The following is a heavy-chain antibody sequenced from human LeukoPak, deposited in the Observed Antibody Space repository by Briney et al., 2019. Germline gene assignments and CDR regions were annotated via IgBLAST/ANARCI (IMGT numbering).Heavy chain of an antibody. D-gene: IGHD1/OR15-1a*01. Sequence: GGSLRLSCAASGFTFSSYAMSWVRQAPGKGLEWVSSISSSSSYIYYADSVKGRFTISRDNAKNSLYLQMNSLRAEDTAVYYCAGAPRSWNRDYWGQGTLVTVSS. CDR2: ISSSSSYI. J-gene: IGHJ4*02. CDR3: AGAPRSWNRDY. V-gene: IGHV3-21*01. CDR1: GFTFSSYA.